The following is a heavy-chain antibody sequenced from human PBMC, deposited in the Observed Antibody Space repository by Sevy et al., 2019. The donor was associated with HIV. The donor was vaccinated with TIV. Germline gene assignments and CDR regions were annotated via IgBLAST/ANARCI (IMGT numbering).Heavy chain of an antibody. Sequence: ASVKVSCKASGYTFTSYGISWVRQAPGQGLEWMGWISAYNGNTNYAQKLQGRVTMTTDTSTSTAYMELRSLRSDDTAVYYCARDDSEGYYGSGSSFWFDPWGQGTLVTVSS. J-gene: IGHJ5*02. CDR3: ARDDSEGYYGSGSSFWFDP. CDR1: GYTFTSYG. D-gene: IGHD3-10*01. CDR2: ISAYNGNT. V-gene: IGHV1-18*01.